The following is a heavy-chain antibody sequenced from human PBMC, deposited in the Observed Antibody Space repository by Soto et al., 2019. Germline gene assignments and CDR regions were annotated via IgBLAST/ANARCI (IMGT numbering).Heavy chain of an antibody. CDR3: ARDTPGIAIFDP. Sequence: PGGSLRLSCAASGFTFSSYSMNWVRQAPGKGLEWVSSISSSSSYIYYADSVKGRFTISRDNAKNSLYLQMNSLRAEDTAVYYCARDTPGIAIFDPWGQGTLVTVSS. CDR1: GFTFSSYS. D-gene: IGHD2-21*01. V-gene: IGHV3-21*01. J-gene: IGHJ5*02. CDR2: ISSSSSYI.